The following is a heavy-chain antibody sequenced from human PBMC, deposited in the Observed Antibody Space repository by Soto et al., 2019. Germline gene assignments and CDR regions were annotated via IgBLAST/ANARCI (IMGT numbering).Heavy chain of an antibody. CDR3: SRDREYYDSSGIYFDY. CDR1: DASISDYY. J-gene: IGHJ4*02. Sequence: SETWSLTCPVSDASISDYYWSWIRQPPGKGLEWMGYIYYSGSTSYNPSLKRRVNISKGTSKNQISLKLRSVTDAERAVYYRSRDREYYDSSGIYFDYLGRGPLVTVS. CDR2: IYYSGST. V-gene: IGHV4-59*01. D-gene: IGHD3-22*01.